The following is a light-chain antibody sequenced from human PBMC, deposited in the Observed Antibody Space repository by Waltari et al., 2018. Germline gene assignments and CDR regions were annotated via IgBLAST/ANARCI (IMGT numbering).Light chain of an antibody. CDR1: QSIRSF. J-gene: IGKJ1*01. V-gene: IGKV1-39*01. CDR3: QQSYSTPWT. Sequence: DIQVTQSPSSLSASVGDRVTITCRASQSIRSFLNWYQQRPGRAPQLLIFAATSLQSGVTARFSGSGYGTDFTLTINSLQPEDFATYYCQQSYSTPWTFGQGTKVEI. CDR2: AAT.